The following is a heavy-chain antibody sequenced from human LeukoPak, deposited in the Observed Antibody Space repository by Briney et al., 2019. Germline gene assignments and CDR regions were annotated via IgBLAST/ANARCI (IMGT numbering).Heavy chain of an antibody. V-gene: IGHV3-30*18. CDR1: GFTFSSYG. J-gene: IGHJ4*02. Sequence: GRSLRLSCAASGFTFSSYGMHWVRQAPGKGLEWVAVISYDGSNKYYADSVKGRFTISRDNSKNTLYLQMNSLRAEDTAVYYCANVPYYDSTDYFDYWGQGTLVTVSS. D-gene: IGHD3-22*01. CDR2: ISYDGSNK. CDR3: ANVPYYDSTDYFDY.